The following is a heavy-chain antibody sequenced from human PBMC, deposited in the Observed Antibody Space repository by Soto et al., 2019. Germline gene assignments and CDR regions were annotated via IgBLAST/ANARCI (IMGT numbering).Heavy chain of an antibody. J-gene: IGHJ4*02. D-gene: IGHD1-1*01. Sequence: PVGSLRLSCVASGFTFSDYGMHWVRQAPGKGLEWVTVISLDGTDKYYVDSVKGRFTISRDNSKNTVFLQMNGLRAGDSAVYYCAKFLGFSHRTTFNSWGQGTPVTVSS. CDR3: AKFLGFSHRTTFNS. CDR2: ISLDGTDK. CDR1: GFTFSDYG. V-gene: IGHV3-30*18.